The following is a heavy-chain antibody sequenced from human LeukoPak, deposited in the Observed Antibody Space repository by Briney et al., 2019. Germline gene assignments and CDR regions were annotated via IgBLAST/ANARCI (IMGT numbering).Heavy chain of an antibody. V-gene: IGHV3-30*03. CDR2: ISYDGITE. D-gene: IGHD5-18*01. J-gene: IGHJ3*02. Sequence: GGSLRLSCAASGFTFSSYGMNWVRQAPGKGLEWVAIISYDGITEEYSDSVKGRFTISRDNFKNTLFLQMNSLRGEDTAVYYCARDRSRGLLDAFDIWGQGTMVTVSS. CDR1: GFTFSSYG. CDR3: ARDRSRGLLDAFDI.